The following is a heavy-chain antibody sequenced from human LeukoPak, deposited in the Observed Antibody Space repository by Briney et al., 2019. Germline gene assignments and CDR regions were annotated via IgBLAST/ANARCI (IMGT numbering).Heavy chain of an antibody. Sequence: SETLSLTCTVSRFSIFSTYYWGWLRQPPGKGLEWIGSIYHNGITYYNPSLKSRVTISVETSKNQFSLKLNSVTAADTAVYYCARVAYYDSSDYYYNFDHWGQGTLVTVSS. D-gene: IGHD3-22*01. CDR2: IYHNGIT. CDR1: RFSIFSTYY. V-gene: IGHV4-38-2*02. J-gene: IGHJ4*02. CDR3: ARVAYYDSSDYYYNFDH.